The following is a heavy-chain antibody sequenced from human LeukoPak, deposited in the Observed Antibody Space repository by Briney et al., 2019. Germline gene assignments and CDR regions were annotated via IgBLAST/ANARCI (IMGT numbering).Heavy chain of an antibody. V-gene: IGHV3-9*01. CDR1: GFTFSSYG. Sequence: GRSLRLSCAASGFTFSSYGMHWVRHTPGKGLEWVAGIPWNNDIITYADSVRGRFTVSRDNAKNTVYLQMDSLKPEDTALYHCVRGDWLDFWGQGTLVTVSS. J-gene: IGHJ5*01. D-gene: IGHD5-24*01. CDR2: IPWNNDII. CDR3: VRGDWLDF.